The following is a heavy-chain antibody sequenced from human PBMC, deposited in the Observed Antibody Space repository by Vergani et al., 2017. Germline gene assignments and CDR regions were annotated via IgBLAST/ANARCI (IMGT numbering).Heavy chain of an antibody. CDR3: ARSIRMAAANWFDP. J-gene: IGHJ5*02. CDR1: GGSISSYY. Sequence: QVQLQESGPGLVKPSETLSLTCTVSGGSISSYYWSWIRQPAGKGLEWIGRIYTSGSTNYNPSLKSRVTMSVDTSKNQFSLKLSSVTAADTAVYYCARSIRMAAANWFDPWGQGTLVTVSS. V-gene: IGHV4-4*07. D-gene: IGHD6-13*01. CDR2: IYTSGST.